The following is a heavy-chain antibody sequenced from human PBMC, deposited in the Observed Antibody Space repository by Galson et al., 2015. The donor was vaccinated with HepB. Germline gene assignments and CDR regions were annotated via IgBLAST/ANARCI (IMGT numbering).Heavy chain of an antibody. Sequence: SLRLSCAASGFTFSSYGMHWVRQAPGKGLEWVAVIWYDGRNKYYADSVKGRFTISRDNSKNTLYLQMNSLRAEDTAVYYCATTTQFYCYYGMDVWGQGTTVTVSS. CDR1: GFTFSSYG. CDR3: ATTTQFYCYYGMDV. D-gene: IGHD1-7*01. CDR2: IWYDGRNK. J-gene: IGHJ6*02. V-gene: IGHV3-33*01.